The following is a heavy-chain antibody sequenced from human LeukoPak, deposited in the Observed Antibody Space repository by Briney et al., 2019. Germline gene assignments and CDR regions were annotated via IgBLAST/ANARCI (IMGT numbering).Heavy chain of an antibody. CDR2: ISGSGGST. J-gene: IGHJ6*03. V-gene: IGHV3-23*01. CDR1: GFTFSSYA. Sequence: GGSLRLTCAVYGFTFSSYAMSWVRQAPGKGLEWVSAISGSGGSTYYADSVKGRFTISRDNSKNTLYLQMNSLRAEDTAVYYCAKDPASYDYMDVWGKGTTVTVYS. CDR3: AKDPASYDYMDV.